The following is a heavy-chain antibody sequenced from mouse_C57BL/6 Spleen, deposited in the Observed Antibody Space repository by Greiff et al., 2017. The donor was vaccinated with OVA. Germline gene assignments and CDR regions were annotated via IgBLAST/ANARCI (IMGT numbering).Heavy chain of an antibody. CDR2: ISSGGSYT. J-gene: IGHJ2*01. CDR1: GFTFSSYG. V-gene: IGHV5-6*02. Sequence: DVMLVESGGDLVKPGGSLKLSCAASGFTFSSYGMSWVRQTPDKRLEWVATISSGGSYTYYPDSVKGRFTISRDNAKNTLYLQMSSLKSEDTAMYYCARHAGDFDYWGQGTTLTVSS. CDR3: ARHAGDFDY.